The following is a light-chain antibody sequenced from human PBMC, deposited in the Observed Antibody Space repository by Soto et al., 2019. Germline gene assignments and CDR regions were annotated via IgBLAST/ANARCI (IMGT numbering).Light chain of an antibody. CDR1: SSDVGGYSY. Sequence: QSAVTQPASVSGSPGQSIAISCTGTSSDVGGYSYVSWYQQQPGKAPKLMISDVSNRPSGVSDRFSGSKSGNTASLTISGLQAEDEADYYCASYTTSSTYVFGTGTKLTVL. V-gene: IGLV2-14*01. J-gene: IGLJ1*01. CDR3: ASYTTSSTYV. CDR2: DVS.